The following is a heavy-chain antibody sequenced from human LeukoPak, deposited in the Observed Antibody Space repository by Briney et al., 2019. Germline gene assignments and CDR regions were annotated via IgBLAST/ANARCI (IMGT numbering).Heavy chain of an antibody. Sequence: GGSLRLSCAASGFTFSSYAMSWVRQAPGKGLEWVSAISGSGGSTYYADSVKGRFTISRDNSKNTLYLQMNSLRAEDTAVYYCASLSPRYFDWLTYYFDYWGQGTLVTVSS. V-gene: IGHV3-23*01. D-gene: IGHD3-9*01. CDR3: ASLSPRYFDWLTYYFDY. CDR2: ISGSGGST. J-gene: IGHJ4*02. CDR1: GFTFSSYA.